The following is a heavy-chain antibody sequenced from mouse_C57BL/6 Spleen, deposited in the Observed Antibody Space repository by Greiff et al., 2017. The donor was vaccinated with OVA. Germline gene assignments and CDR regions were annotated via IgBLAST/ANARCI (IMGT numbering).Heavy chain of an antibody. CDR2: ISYSGST. V-gene: IGHV3-8*01. D-gene: IGHD1-1*01. Sequence: EVQLQQSGPGLVKPSQSLSLTCSATGYSITSDYWNWIRKIPGNKLEYMGYISYSGSTYYNPTLKSRISMTLDTSKIQYYLQLNSVTTEDTATYYCARSSGSGDYYFDYWGQGTTLTVSS. CDR1: GYSITSDY. J-gene: IGHJ2*01. CDR3: ARSSGSGDYYFDY.